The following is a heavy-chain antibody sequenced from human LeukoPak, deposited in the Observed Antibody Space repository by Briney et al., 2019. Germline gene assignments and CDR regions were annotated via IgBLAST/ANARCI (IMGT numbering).Heavy chain of an antibody. Sequence: SETLSLTCTVSGGSISSYYWSWIRQPPGKGLEWIGYIYYSGSSNYNPSLKSRVTISVDTSKNQFSLKLTSVTAADTAVYYCARDGGYRYVHDAFDIWGQGTMVTVSS. V-gene: IGHV4-59*01. CDR1: GGSISSYY. J-gene: IGHJ3*02. CDR2: IYYSGSS. CDR3: ARDGGYRYVHDAFDI. D-gene: IGHD5-18*01.